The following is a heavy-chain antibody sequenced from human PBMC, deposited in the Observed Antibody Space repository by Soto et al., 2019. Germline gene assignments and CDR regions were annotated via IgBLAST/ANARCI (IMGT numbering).Heavy chain of an antibody. CDR1: GGSISSGDYY. J-gene: IGHJ4*02. CDR3: ARASPLWFGELLPY. V-gene: IGHV4-30-4*01. CDR2: IYYSGST. Sequence: QVQLQESGPGLVKPSQTLSLTCTVSGGSISSGDYYWSWIRQPPGKGLEWIGYIYYSGSTYYNPSLKSRVTRSVDPSKDRVSLKLSSVAAADTAVYYCARASPLWFGELLPYWGQGTLVTVSS. D-gene: IGHD3-10*01.